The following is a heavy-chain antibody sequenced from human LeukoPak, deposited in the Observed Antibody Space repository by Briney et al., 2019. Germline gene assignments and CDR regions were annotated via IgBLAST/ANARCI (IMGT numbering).Heavy chain of an antibody. CDR1: GGSISSSSYY. CDR3: ARDLVGYGDYEWNWFDP. J-gene: IGHJ5*02. Sequence: SETLSLTCTVSGGSISSSSYYWGWIRQPPGKGLEWIGSIYYSGSTYYNPSLKSRVTMSVDTSKNQFSLKLSSVTAADTAVYYCARDLVGYGDYEWNWFDPWGQGTLVTVSS. V-gene: IGHV4-39*07. CDR2: IYYSGST. D-gene: IGHD4-17*01.